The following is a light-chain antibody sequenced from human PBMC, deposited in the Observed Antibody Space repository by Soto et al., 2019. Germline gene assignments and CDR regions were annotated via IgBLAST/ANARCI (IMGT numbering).Light chain of an antibody. CDR1: QGIRND. J-gene: IGKJ1*01. CDR3: LQHNSYPRT. V-gene: IGKV1-17*01. CDR2: AVS. Sequence: DIQMTQSPSSLSSSVVYRFTITCLASQGIRNDLGWYQQKPGKAPKCLIYAVSSLRSGVPSRFSGSGSGTEFTLTISSLQPEDFATYYCLQHNSYPRTFGQGTKVHIK.